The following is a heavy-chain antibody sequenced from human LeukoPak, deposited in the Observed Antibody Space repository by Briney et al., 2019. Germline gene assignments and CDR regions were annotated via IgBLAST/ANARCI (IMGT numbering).Heavy chain of an antibody. CDR1: GGSFSGYY. CDR3: ARRRMFGGYFV. Sequence: SETLSLTCAVYGGSFSGYYWSWLRQPPGKGLEWIGEINHSGSTNYNPSLKSRVTISVDTSKNQFSLTLSSVTAADTAVFYCARRRMFGGYFVWGKGTTVTISS. J-gene: IGHJ6*04. V-gene: IGHV4-34*01. D-gene: IGHD3-22*01. CDR2: INHSGST.